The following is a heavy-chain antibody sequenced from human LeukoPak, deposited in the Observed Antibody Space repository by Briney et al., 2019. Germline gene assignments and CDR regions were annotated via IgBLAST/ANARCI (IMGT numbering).Heavy chain of an antibody. CDR1: GFTFTNNT. V-gene: IGHV3-23*01. CDR3: AKSKHSLDWFDP. Sequence: GGSLRLSCAASGFTFTNNTMSWVRQAPGKGLEWASAISGSVRSTYYADFVKGRFTISRDNSKNTVYLQMNSLRAEDTAVYYCAKSKHSLDWFDPWGQGTLVTVSS. D-gene: IGHD2-15*01. CDR2: ISGSVRST. J-gene: IGHJ5*02.